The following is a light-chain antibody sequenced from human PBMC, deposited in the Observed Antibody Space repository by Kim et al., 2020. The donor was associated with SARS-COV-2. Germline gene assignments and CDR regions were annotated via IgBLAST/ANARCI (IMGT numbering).Light chain of an antibody. V-gene: IGLV3-19*01. Sequence: SSELTQDPTVSVALGQTVRITCQGDSLRSYYASWYQQKPGQAPVLVIYGKNNRPSGIPDRFSGSSSGNTASLTITGAQAEDEADYYCNSRDSSGNHPWVFGAEIKLSV. CDR1: SLRSYY. CDR2: GKN. CDR3: NSRDSSGNHPWV. J-gene: IGLJ3*02.